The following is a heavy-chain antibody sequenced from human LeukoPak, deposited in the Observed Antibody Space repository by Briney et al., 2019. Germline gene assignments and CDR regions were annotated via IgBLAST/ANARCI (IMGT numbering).Heavy chain of an antibody. J-gene: IGHJ6*02. CDR3: TTVRIFGVVINNYYYYGMDV. Sequence: GGSLRLSCAASGFTFSSYAMSWVRQAPGKGLEWVSAISGSGGSTYYADSVKGRFTISRDNSKNTLYLQMNSLKTEDTAVYYCTTVRIFGVVINNYYYYGMDVWGQGTTVTVSS. CDR2: ISGSGGST. V-gene: IGHV3-23*01. D-gene: IGHD3-3*01. CDR1: GFTFSSYA.